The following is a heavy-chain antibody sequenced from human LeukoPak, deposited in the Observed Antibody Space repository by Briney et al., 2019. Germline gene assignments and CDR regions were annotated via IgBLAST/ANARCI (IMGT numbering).Heavy chain of an antibody. D-gene: IGHD3-10*01. J-gene: IGHJ4*02. V-gene: IGHV3-7*01. Sequence: GGSLRLSCAASGLIFSSYWMSWVRQAPGKGLEWVANIKEDGSEKYYVDSVKGRFTISRDNAKNSLYLQLNSPRAEDTAVYYCARGGRLTMLRGVISYWGQGTLVTVSS. CDR2: IKEDGSEK. CDR3: ARGGRLTMLRGVISY. CDR1: GLIFSSYW.